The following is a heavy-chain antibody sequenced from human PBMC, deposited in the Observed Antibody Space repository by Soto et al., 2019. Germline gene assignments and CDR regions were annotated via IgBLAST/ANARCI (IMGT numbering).Heavy chain of an antibody. CDR3: ARHGSY. Sequence: SETLSLTCTVSGVSISSSSYYWGWIRQTPGKGLEWIGTIYFSGSTYYNPSLKSRVTISVDRSKNQFSLNLTSVTAADTALYYCARHGSYWGPGTLVTVSS. J-gene: IGHJ4*02. V-gene: IGHV4-39*01. CDR1: GVSISSSSYY. CDR2: IYFSGST.